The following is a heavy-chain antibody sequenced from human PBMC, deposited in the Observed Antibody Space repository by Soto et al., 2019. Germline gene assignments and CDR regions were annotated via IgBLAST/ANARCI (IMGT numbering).Heavy chain of an antibody. J-gene: IGHJ4*02. Sequence: EVQLVESGGGLVQPGGSLRLSCAASGFTFSSYSMNWVRQAPGKGLEWVSYISSSSSTIYYADSVKGRFTISRDNAKNSLYLQMNSLRDEDTAVYYCARDQEYSSSWALDYWGQGTLVTVSS. CDR2: ISSSSSTI. CDR1: GFTFSSYS. V-gene: IGHV3-48*02. D-gene: IGHD6-6*01. CDR3: ARDQEYSSSWALDY.